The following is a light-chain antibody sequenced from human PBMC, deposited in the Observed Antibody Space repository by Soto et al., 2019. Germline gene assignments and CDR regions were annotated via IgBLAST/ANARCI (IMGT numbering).Light chain of an antibody. CDR2: GAS. CDR1: QSISSY. J-gene: IGKJ1*01. Sequence: DIQMTQSPSSLSASVGDRVTITCRASQSISSYLNWYQQRPGKAPKVLIYGASTLQSGVPSRFSGSGSGTEFTLTISSLQPEDCATYSCQLGYSISWTFGPGTKVDIK. V-gene: IGKV1-39*01. CDR3: QLGYSISWT.